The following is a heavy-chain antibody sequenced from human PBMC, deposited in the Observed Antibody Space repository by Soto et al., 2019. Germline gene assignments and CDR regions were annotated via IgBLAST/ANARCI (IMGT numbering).Heavy chain of an antibody. CDR2: ISGSGGSP. CDR3: AKENWPNSYMDV. CDR1: GFTFSSSA. Sequence: GGSLRLSCAASGFTFSSSAMSWVRQAPGKRLEWVSAISGSGGSPYYADSVKGRFTISRDNYKKTLYLQMNSLRAEDTALYYCAKENWPNSYMDVWGKGTTVTVSS. J-gene: IGHJ6*03. V-gene: IGHV3-23*01. D-gene: IGHD1-1*01.